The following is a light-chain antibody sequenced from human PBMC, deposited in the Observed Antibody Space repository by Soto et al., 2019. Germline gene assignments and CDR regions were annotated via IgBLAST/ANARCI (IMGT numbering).Light chain of an antibody. CDR2: EVT. V-gene: IGLV2-8*01. Sequence: QSALTQPPSASGSPGHSVTLSCTGTSSDVGGYNYVSWYQQHPGKAPKLMIYEVTKRPSGVPDRFSGPKSGNTASLTVSGLQAEDEAHYYCSSYAGNYNLVFGGGTKLTVL. J-gene: IGLJ2*01. CDR3: SSYAGNYNLV. CDR1: SSDVGGYNY.